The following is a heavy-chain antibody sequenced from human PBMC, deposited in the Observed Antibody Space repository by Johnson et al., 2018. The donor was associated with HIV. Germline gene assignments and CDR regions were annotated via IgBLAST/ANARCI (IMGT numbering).Heavy chain of an antibody. D-gene: IGHD6-13*01. Sequence: VQLLESGGGVVQPGRSLRLSCAASGFTFSSYGMHWVRQAPGKGLEWVAGMWYDGSKKDYADSVKGRFTISRDNSKNTLHLQMNSLRAEDTAVYYCAKCIWGSSLIDAFDIWGQGTMVTVSS. CDR3: AKCIWGSSLIDAFDI. V-gene: IGHV3-33*06. CDR2: MWYDGSKK. J-gene: IGHJ3*02. CDR1: GFTFSSYG.